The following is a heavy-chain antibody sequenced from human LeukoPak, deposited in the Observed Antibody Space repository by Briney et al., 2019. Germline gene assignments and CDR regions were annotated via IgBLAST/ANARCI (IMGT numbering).Heavy chain of an antibody. V-gene: IGHV4-59*12. CDR1: GGSISSYY. Sequence: PSETLSLTCTVSGGSISSYYWSWIRQPPGKGLEWIGYIYYSGSTNYNPSLKSRVTISVDTSKNQFSLKLSSVTAADTAVYYCARSSYSSGWYGYFDYWGQGTLVTVSS. D-gene: IGHD6-19*01. CDR2: IYYSGST. J-gene: IGHJ4*02. CDR3: ARSSYSSGWYGYFDY.